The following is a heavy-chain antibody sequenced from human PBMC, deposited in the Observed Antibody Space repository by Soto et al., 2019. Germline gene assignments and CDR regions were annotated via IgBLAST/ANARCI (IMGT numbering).Heavy chain of an antibody. CDR2: ISSSSSSI. CDR1: GFSFSSYS. D-gene: IGHD2-15*01. CDR3: ARDREYCSGGRCYETGSDY. Sequence: EVQLVESGGGLAQPGGSLRLSCAASGFSFSSYSMKWVRQAPGKGLEWVSEISSSSSSIYYADSVKGRFTISRDNAKNSRYLQMNSLRAEDTAVYYCARDREYCSGGRCYETGSDYWGQGTLVTVSS. J-gene: IGHJ4*02. V-gene: IGHV3-48*01.